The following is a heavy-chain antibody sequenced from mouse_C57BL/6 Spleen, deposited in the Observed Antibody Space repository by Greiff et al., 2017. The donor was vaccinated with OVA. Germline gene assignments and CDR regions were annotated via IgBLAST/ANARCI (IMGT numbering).Heavy chain of an antibody. J-gene: IGHJ3*01. Sequence: QVQLQQPGAELVKPGASVKLSCKASGYTFTSYWMHWVKQRPGQGLEWIGMIHPNSGSTNYNEKFKSKATLTVDKSSSTAYMQLSSLTSEDSAVYYSARRNYDYEEVAYWGQGTLVTVSA. CDR1: GYTFTSYW. CDR3: ARRNYDYEEVAY. V-gene: IGHV1-64*01. D-gene: IGHD2-4*01. CDR2: IHPNSGST.